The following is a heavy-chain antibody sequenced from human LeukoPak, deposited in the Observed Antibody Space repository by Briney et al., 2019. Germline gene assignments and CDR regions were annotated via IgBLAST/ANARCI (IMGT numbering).Heavy chain of an antibody. CDR2: ISSSGSTI. V-gene: IGHV3-11*01. CDR1: GFTFSDYY. D-gene: IGHD6-13*01. CDR3: ARSGYSSSWYYYYGMDV. J-gene: IGHJ6*02. Sequence: EGSLRLSCAASGFTFSDYYMSWIRQAPGKGLEWVSYISSSGSTIYYADSVKGRFTISRDNAKNSLYLQMNSLRAEDTAVYYCARSGYSSSWYYYYGMDVWGQGTTVTVSS.